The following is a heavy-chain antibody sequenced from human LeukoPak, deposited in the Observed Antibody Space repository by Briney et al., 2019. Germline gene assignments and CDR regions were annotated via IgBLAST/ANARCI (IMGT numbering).Heavy chain of an antibody. J-gene: IGHJ4*02. Sequence: SETLSLTCTVSGGSISSSSYYWGWIRQPPGKGLEWIGSIYYSGSTYYNPSLKSRVTISVDTSKNQFSLKLSSVTAADTAVYYCARDRHSSSSFQTHWGQGTLVTVSS. CDR3: ARDRHSSSSFQTH. D-gene: IGHD6-6*01. V-gene: IGHV4-39*07. CDR2: IYYSGST. CDR1: GGSISSSSYY.